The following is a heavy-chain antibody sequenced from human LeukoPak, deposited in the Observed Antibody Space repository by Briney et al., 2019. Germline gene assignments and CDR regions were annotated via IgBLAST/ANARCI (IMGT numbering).Heavy chain of an antibody. D-gene: IGHD6-19*01. CDR2: IYYSGST. CDR1: GDSMSSYY. Sequence: PSETLSLTCTVSGDSMSSYYWSWIRQPPGKGLEWIGYIYYSGSTTYNPSLKSRVTISVDTSKNQFSLKLSSVTAADTAVYYCARVAGLVYFDYWGQGTLVTVSS. J-gene: IGHJ4*02. V-gene: IGHV4-59*01. CDR3: ARVAGLVYFDY.